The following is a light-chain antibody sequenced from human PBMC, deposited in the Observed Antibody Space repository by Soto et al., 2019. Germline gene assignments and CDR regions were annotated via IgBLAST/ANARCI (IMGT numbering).Light chain of an antibody. CDR2: DNN. Sequence: QSVLTQPPSVSAAPGQKVTITCSGSRSNIGSNFVSWFQHLPGTAPKLLIYDNNKRPSGIPDRLSGSKSGTSATLGITGLQTGDEADYYCGTWDSGLSAVVFGGGTKVTVL. V-gene: IGLV1-51*01. CDR3: GTWDSGLSAVV. J-gene: IGLJ2*01. CDR1: RSNIGSNF.